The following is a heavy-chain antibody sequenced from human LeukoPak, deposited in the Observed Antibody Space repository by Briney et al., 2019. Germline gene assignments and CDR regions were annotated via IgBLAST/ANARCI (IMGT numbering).Heavy chain of an antibody. D-gene: IGHD5-12*01. Sequence: ASETLSLTCTVSGGPLSAYYWTWIRQPPGKGLEWIGYIYDNGNTNYNPSLKSRVTISVDTSKNQFSLKLTSVIAADTAVYYCATGDTGSTLGGYWGRGTLVTVSS. J-gene: IGHJ4*02. CDR2: IYDNGNT. V-gene: IGHV4-59*01. CDR1: GGPLSAYY. CDR3: ATGDTGSTLGGY.